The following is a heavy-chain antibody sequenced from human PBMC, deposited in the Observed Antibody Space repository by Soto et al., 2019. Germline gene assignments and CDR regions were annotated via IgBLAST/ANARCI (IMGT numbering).Heavy chain of an antibody. V-gene: IGHV1-2*02. D-gene: IGHD2-2*01. J-gene: IGHJ6*02. Sequence: GASVKVSCKASGGTFSSYYIHWVREAPGQGLEWMGWINPQTGGTSYGQKFQGRVTLSRDTSINTAYLELSRLRFDDTAVYFCARERYQVISDGMDVWGQGTTVTVSS. CDR2: INPQTGGT. CDR3: ARERYQVISDGMDV. CDR1: GGTFSSYY.